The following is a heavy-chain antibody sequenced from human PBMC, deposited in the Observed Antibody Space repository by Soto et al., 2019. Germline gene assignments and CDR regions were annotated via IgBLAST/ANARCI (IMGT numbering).Heavy chain of an antibody. CDR2: INPSGTV. Sequence: QVQLRQWGARLLKPSETLSLPCDVYGESFSVNYWSWIRQPPGKGLEWIGEINPSGTVNYNPSLKSQVTMSVDTSRNKFSLTLTSVTAADTAGYYCARTIHNGDYGDYYFDYWGQGMLVTVSS. CDR1: GESFSVNY. J-gene: IGHJ4*02. CDR3: ARTIHNGDYGDYYFDY. D-gene: IGHD4-17*01. V-gene: IGHV4-34*01.